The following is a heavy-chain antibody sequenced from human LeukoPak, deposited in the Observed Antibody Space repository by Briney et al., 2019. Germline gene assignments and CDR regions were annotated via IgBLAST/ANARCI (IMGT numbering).Heavy chain of an antibody. J-gene: IGHJ4*02. D-gene: IGHD2-21*02. V-gene: IGHV4-59*08. CDR2: IYYRGAP. Sequence: SETLSLTCTVSGDSIISYYWSWIRQPPGKGGEGGGYIYYRGAPKYNPSLRARVTISVDTSTNHYSLRLTSVTAADTAMYYCARHDDVPVIRRGFDYWGQGALVTVSS. CDR1: GDSIISYY. CDR3: ARHDDVPVIRRGFDY.